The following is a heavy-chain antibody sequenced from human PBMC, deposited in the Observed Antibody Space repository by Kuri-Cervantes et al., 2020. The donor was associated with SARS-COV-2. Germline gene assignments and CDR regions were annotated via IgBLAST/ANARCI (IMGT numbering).Heavy chain of an antibody. CDR2: ISGSGGST. CDR3: ARDNYDFWSGYRNYYFDY. D-gene: IGHD3-3*01. V-gene: IGHV3-23*01. J-gene: IGHJ4*02. Sequence: GESLKISCAASGFTFSSYAMSWVREAPGKGLEWVSAISGSGGSTYYADSVKGRFTISRDNSKNTLYLQMNSLRAEDTAVYYCARDNYDFWSGYRNYYFDYWGQGTLVTVSS. CDR1: GFTFSSYA.